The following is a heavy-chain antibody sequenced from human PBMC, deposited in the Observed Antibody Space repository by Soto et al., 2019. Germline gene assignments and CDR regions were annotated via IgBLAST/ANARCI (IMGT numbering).Heavy chain of an antibody. J-gene: IGHJ6*02. D-gene: IGHD4-4*01. CDR2: IYYSGST. CDR1: GGSISSYY. CDR3: ARVAPVTKGGMDV. Sequence: PSETLSLTCTVSGGSISSYYWSWIRQPPGKGLEWIGYIYYSGSTNYNPSLKSRVTISVDTSKNQFSLKLSSVTAADTAVYYCARVAPVTKGGMDVWGQGTTVTVSS. V-gene: IGHV4-59*01.